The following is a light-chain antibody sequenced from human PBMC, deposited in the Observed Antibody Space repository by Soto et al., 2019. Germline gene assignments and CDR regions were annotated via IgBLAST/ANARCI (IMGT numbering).Light chain of an antibody. V-gene: IGKV1-5*03. CDR2: KAS. J-gene: IGKJ5*01. Sequence: DIQMTQSPSTLSASVGDRVTLTCRASQSVSSWLAWFQQKPGKAPKLLIYKASSLESGVPSRFSGSGSGTEFTLTISSLEPEDAAVYYCQQRSNWPPITFGQGTRLEIK. CDR1: QSVSSW. CDR3: QQRSNWPPIT.